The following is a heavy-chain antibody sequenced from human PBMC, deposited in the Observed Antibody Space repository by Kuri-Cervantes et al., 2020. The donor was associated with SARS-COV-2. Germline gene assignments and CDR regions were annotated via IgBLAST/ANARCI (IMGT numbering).Heavy chain of an antibody. CDR2: MSVSGGST. D-gene: IGHD6-13*01. CDR1: GCTFSSYA. CDR3: AKERDSSRWYWYDAFDI. Sequence: GGPLRLSCAASGCTFSSYAMSWARKAPGKGLGWVSAMSVSGGSTYYADSLKGRFTISRDNSKTTLYLQMNSLRAEGTAVYYCAKERDSSRWYWYDAFDIWGQGTMVTVSS. V-gene: IGHV3-23*01. J-gene: IGHJ3*02.